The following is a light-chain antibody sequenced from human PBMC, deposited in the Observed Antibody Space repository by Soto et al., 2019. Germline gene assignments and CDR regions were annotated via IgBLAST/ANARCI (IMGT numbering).Light chain of an antibody. J-gene: IGKJ1*01. Sequence: EIVLTQSPGTLSFSPGERSTLSCRSSQSVSSSYLAWYQQKPGQPPRLLIYGASSRATGIPDRFSGSGSGTDFTLTISSLQPEDVATYYCQKYNTAPWTFGQGTKVDIK. CDR2: GAS. V-gene: IGKV3-20*01. CDR1: QSVSSSY. CDR3: QKYNTAPWT.